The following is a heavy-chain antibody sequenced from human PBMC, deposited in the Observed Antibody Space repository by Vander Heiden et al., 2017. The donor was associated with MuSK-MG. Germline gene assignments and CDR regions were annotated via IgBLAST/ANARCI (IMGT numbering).Heavy chain of an antibody. D-gene: IGHD1-26*01. J-gene: IGHJ2*01. CDR1: GFTFSSYW. V-gene: IGHV3-7*01. Sequence: EVQLVESGGGLVQPGGSLRLSCAASGFTFSSYWMSWVRQAPGNGLELLANIKQDGSEKYYVDSVKGRFTISRDNAKNSLYLQMNSLRAEDTAVYYCARDAATPGDWYFDLWGRGTLVTVSS. CDR2: IKQDGSEK. CDR3: ARDAATPGDWYFDL.